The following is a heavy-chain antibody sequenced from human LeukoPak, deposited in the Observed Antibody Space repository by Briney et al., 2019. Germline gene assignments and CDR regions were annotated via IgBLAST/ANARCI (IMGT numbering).Heavy chain of an antibody. CDR1: GFTFSSYS. J-gene: IGHJ3*02. CDR2: ISSSSSYI. CDR3: ARDDDYGDYDAFDI. Sequence: GGSLRLSRAASGFTFSSYSMNWVRQAPGKGLEWVSSISSSSSYIYYADSVKGRFTISRDNAKNSLYLQMNSLRAEDTAVYYCARDDDYGDYDAFDIWGQGTMVTVSS. V-gene: IGHV3-21*01. D-gene: IGHD4-17*01.